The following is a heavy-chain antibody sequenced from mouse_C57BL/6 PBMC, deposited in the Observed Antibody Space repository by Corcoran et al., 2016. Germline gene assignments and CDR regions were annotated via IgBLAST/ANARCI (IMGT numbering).Heavy chain of an antibody. J-gene: IGHJ4*01. Sequence: QVQLKQSGAELVRPVASVKLSCKASGYTFTDYYINWVKQRPGQGLEWIARIYPGSGNTYYNEKFKGKATLTAEKSSSTAYMQLSSLTSEDSAVYFCARSLVTTSYYAMDYWGQGTSVTVSS. V-gene: IGHV1-76*01. CDR2: IYPGSGNT. CDR3: ARSLVTTSYYAMDY. D-gene: IGHD2-3*01. CDR1: GYTFTDYY.